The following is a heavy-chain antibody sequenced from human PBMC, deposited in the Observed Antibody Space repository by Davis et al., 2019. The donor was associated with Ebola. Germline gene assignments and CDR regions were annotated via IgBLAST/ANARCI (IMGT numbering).Heavy chain of an antibody. D-gene: IGHD5-24*01. J-gene: IGHJ6*02. Sequence: HSQTLSLTCAISGDSVSSGGWNWIRQSPSRGLEWLGRTYYNSKWFTDYAVSVRGRITINLDTSRNQFSLQVNSVTPEDRGVYYCTRGWLRGSMDVWAQGTTVTVSS. CDR2: TYYNSKWFT. V-gene: IGHV6-1*01. CDR1: GDSVSSGG. CDR3: TRGWLRGSMDV.